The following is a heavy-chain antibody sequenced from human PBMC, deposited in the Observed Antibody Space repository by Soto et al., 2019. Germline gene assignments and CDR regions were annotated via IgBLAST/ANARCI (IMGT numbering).Heavy chain of an antibody. D-gene: IGHD6-6*01. Sequence: ASVKVSCKASGYTFTSYGIHWVRQAPGQRLEWMGWINAANGDTKYSPKFQGRVTITRDTSASTAYMELSSLRSEDTAVYYCARGMAALAPWGQGTLVTVSS. V-gene: IGHV1-3*01. CDR1: GYTFTSYG. CDR3: ARGMAALAP. J-gene: IGHJ5*02. CDR2: INAANGDT.